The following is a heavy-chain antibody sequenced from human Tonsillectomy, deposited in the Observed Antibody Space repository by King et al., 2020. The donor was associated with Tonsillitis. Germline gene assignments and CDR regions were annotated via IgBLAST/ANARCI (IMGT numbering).Heavy chain of an antibody. Sequence: VQLVESGGGLIQPGGSLRLSCADSGFIVSDNDMSWVRQAPGKGLEWVSVIYSGGNTYYADSVKGRFTIPRDSSKNTLYLQMNSLRADDTAVYYCARGFGIAVAGFHWGQGTLVTVSS. V-gene: IGHV3-53*01. J-gene: IGHJ4*02. CDR1: GFIVSDND. CDR2: IYSGGNT. D-gene: IGHD6-19*01. CDR3: ARGFGIAVAGFH.